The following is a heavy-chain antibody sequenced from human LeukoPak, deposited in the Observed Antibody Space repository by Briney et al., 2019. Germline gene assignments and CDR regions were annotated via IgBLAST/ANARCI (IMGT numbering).Heavy chain of an antibody. V-gene: IGHV3-48*03. CDR2: IRNSGSTT. CDR3: ARTQRFGDYNLDY. J-gene: IGHJ4*02. CDR1: GFTFSNYE. D-gene: IGHD4-17*01. Sequence: GGSLRLSCAASGFTFSNYEMNWVRQAPGKGPEWVSYIRNSGSTTYYADSVKGRFTVSRDNAKNALYLQMNSLRAEDTAVYYCARTQRFGDYNLDYWGQGTRVTVSS.